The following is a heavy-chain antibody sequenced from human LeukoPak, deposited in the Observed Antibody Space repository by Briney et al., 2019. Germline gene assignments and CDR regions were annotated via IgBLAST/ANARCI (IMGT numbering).Heavy chain of an antibody. CDR1: GHTFTDYY. Sequence: GASVKVSCRASGHTFTDYYLHWVGQAPGQGGQWMGMVNPTAGSRDYAQDFQDRVTMTRDTSTSTAYMELYSLRSEDTAMYYCARDLTKWGQGTLVTVSS. CDR2: VNPTAGSR. J-gene: IGHJ4*02. V-gene: IGHV1-46*03. CDR3: ARDLTK.